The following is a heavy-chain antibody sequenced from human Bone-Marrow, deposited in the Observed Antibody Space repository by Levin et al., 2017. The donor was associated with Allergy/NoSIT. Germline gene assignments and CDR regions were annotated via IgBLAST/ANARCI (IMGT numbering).Heavy chain of an antibody. CDR3: VRGAYFNDSGRRLDY. V-gene: IGHV4-30-4*01. CDR2: ISYTGTT. J-gene: IGHJ4*02. D-gene: IGHD3-16*01. CDR1: GASITSPDYY. Sequence: SETLSLTCSVSGASITSPDYYWTWVRQPPGKGLEWIGHISYTGTTHYHPSLKSRVTISVDTSKSQFSLKLNSVTAADTAVYFCVRGAYFNDSGRRLDYWGQGTLVTVTS.